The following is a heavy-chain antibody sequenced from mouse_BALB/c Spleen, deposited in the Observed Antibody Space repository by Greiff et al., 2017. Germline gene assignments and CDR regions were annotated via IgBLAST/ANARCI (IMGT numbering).Heavy chain of an antibody. CDR3: AREGDYGRGDFDV. J-gene: IGHJ1*01. V-gene: IGHV1-12*01. CDR2: IYPGNGDT. CDR1: GYTFTSYN. Sequence: QVQLQQPGAELVKPGASVKMSCKASGYTFTSYNMHWVKQTPGQGLEWIGAIYPGNGDTSYNQKFKGKATLTADKSSSTAYMQLSSLTSEDSAVYYCAREGDYGRGDFDVWGAGTTVTVSS. D-gene: IGHD1-1*01.